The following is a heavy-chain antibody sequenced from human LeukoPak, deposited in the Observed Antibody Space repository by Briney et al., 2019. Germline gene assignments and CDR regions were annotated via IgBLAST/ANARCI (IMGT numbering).Heavy chain of an antibody. CDR3: ARDLGGYPFFMDV. V-gene: IGHV4-39*07. D-gene: IGHD2-15*01. Sequence: SETLSLTCSVSGGSLRSDRHNWAWVRQSADKGLEHIGSVDQTGSPYYNPPLKSRVTISVDMSNKQFSLNLTSVTAADTAAYYCARDLGGYPFFMDVWGKGITVTVSS. CDR1: GGSLRSDRHN. J-gene: IGHJ6*03. CDR2: VDQTGSP.